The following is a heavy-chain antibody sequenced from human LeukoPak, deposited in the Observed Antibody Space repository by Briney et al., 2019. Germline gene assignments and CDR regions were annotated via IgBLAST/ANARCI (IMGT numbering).Heavy chain of an antibody. D-gene: IGHD3-22*01. CDR1: GFTFTSSA. CDR2: IVVGSGNT. CDR3: ATAPTLYYYDSSTE. J-gene: IGHJ4*02. Sequence: ASVKVSCKASGFTFTSSAMQWVRQARGQRLEWIGWIVVGSGNTNYAQKFQERVTITRDMSTSTVYMELSSLRSEDTAVYYCATAPTLYYYDSSTEWGQGTLVTVSS. V-gene: IGHV1-58*02.